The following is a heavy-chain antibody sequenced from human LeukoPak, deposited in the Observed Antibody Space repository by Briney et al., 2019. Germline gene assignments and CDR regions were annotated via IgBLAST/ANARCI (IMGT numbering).Heavy chain of an antibody. CDR2: INPNSGGT. D-gene: IGHD1-1*01. V-gene: IGHV1-2*02. CDR1: GYTFTDYY. Sequence: GASVKVSCKTSGYTFTDYYMHWVRQAPGQGLERMGCINPNSGGTNYAQKFQGRVTMTRDTSISTAYMELSSLRSDDTAVYYCARPTATLALDWFDPWGQGTLVTVSS. CDR3: ARPTATLALDWFDP. J-gene: IGHJ5*02.